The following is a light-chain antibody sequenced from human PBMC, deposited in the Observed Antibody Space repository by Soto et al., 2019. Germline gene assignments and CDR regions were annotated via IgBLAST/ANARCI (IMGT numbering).Light chain of an antibody. J-gene: IGKJ1*01. V-gene: IGKV1-39*01. CDR2: AAS. CDR3: QQSYSTLWT. Sequence: DIQMTQSPSSLSASVGDRVTITCRASQSISSYLNWYQQKPGKAPKLLIYAASILQSGVPSRFSGSGSGTDFTLTISSLQPEDSATYYCQQSYSTLWTFGQGTKV. CDR1: QSISSY.